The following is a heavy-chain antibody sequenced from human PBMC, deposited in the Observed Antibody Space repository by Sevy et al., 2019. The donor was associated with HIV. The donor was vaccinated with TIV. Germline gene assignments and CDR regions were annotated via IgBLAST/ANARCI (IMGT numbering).Heavy chain of an antibody. CDR3: ARGGLPRRDGYNLGY. CDR1: GFTFSSYW. CDR2: IKQDGSEK. J-gene: IGHJ4*02. V-gene: IGHV3-7*01. D-gene: IGHD5-12*01. Sequence: GGSLRLSCAASGFTFSSYWMSWVRQAPGKGLEWVANIKQDGSEKYYVDSVKGRFTVSRDNAKNSRFLQMNSLGAEGTAVYYCARGGLPRRDGYNLGYWGQGTLVTVSS.